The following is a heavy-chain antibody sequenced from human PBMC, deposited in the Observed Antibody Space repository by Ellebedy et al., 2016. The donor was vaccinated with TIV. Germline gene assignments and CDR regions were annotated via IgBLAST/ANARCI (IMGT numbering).Heavy chain of an antibody. CDR1: GFTFDDYA. D-gene: IGHD5-12*01. V-gene: IGHV3-74*01. J-gene: IGHJ4*02. CDR2: IDHDGSDK. Sequence: GESLKISXATSGFTFDDYAMYWVRQAPGKGLMWVSRIDHDGSDKTYADSVRGRFTISRDNARNTLYLQMNSLTADDTAVYYCARVPDGPGYRGQDFWGQGTLVTVSS. CDR3: ARVPDGPGYRGQDF.